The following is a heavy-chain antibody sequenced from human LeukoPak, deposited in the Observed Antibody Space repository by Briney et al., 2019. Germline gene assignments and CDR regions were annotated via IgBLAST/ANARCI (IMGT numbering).Heavy chain of an antibody. V-gene: IGHV1-24*01. CDR2: FDPEDGET. CDR3: ATVSLQRVGATYYFDY. Sequence: ASVTVSCKVSGYTXTELSMHWVRQAPGKGLEWMVGFDPEDGETIYAQKFQGRVTMTEDTSSDTAYMELSSLRSEDTAVYYCATVSLQRVGATYYFDYWGQGTLVTVSS. J-gene: IGHJ4*02. D-gene: IGHD1-26*01. CDR1: GYTXTELS.